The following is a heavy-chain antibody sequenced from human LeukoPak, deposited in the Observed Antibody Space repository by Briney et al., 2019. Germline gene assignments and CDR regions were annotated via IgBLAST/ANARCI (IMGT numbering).Heavy chain of an antibody. CDR1: GFTFSSYG. V-gene: IGHV3-7*01. CDR3: ARVFYSYGEGWFDP. CDR2: IKQDGSEK. D-gene: IGHD4-17*01. J-gene: IGHJ5*02. Sequence: PGRSLRLSCVASGFTFSSYGMHWVRQAPGKGLEWVANIKQDGSEKYYVDSVKGRFTISRDNAKNSLYLQMNSLRAEDTAVYYCARVFYSYGEGWFDPWGQGTLVTVSS.